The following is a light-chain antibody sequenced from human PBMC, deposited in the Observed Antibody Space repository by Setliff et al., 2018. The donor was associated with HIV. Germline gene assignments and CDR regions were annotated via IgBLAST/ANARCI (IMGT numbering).Light chain of an antibody. CDR3: CSYAGTYTYI. CDR1: RSDIGGSNY. V-gene: IGLV2-14*03. CDR2: DVH. Sequence: QSVLTQPASVSGSPGRSITISCTGSRSDIGGSNYVSWYQQHPGKAPKLIIYDVHNRPSGVSNRFSGSKSDNTASLTISGLQSEDEADYYCCSYAGTYTYIFGSGTKVTVL. J-gene: IGLJ1*01.